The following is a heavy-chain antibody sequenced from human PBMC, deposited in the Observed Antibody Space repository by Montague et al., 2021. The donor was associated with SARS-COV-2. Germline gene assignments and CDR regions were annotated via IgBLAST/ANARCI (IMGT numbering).Heavy chain of an antibody. J-gene: IGHJ6*02. CDR3: ARDLPLIIMVRGVTFGYYGMDV. D-gene: IGHD3-10*01. CDR1: GFTFSRYE. V-gene: IGHV3-48*03. CDR2: ISSSGSTI. Sequence: SLRLSCAASGFTFSRYEMNWVRQAPGEGLEWVSYISSSGSTIYYADSVKGRFTISRDNAKNSLYLQMNSLRAEDTAVYYCARDLPLIIMVRGVTFGYYGMDVWGQGTTVTVSS.